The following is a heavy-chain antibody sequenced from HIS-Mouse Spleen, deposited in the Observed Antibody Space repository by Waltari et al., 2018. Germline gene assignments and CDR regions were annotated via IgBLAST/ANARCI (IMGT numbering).Heavy chain of an antibody. CDR2: ISYDGSNK. D-gene: IGHD6-19*01. Sequence: QVQLVESGGGGVQPGRSRRLSCAASGVTFSSYGMHWVRQAPGKGLEWVAVISYDGSNKYYADSVKGRFSISRDNSKNTLYLQMNSLRAEDTAVYYCAKASSGWLDYWGQGTLVTVSS. J-gene: IGHJ4*02. V-gene: IGHV3-30*18. CDR3: AKASSGWLDY. CDR1: GVTFSSYG.